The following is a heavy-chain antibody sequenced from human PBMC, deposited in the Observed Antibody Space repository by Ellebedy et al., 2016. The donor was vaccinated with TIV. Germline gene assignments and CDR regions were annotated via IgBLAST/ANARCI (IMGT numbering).Heavy chain of an antibody. CDR3: ARAHWSGYLIDWFDP. J-gene: IGHJ5*02. D-gene: IGHD3-3*01. V-gene: IGHV3-11*06. CDR1: GFTFSDYY. CDR2: ISSSSSYT. Sequence: GGSLRLSXAASGFTFSDYYMSWIRQAPGKGLEWVSYISSSSSYTNYADSVKGRFTISRDNAKNSLYLQMNSLRAEDTAVYYCARAHWSGYLIDWFDPWGQGTLVTVSS.